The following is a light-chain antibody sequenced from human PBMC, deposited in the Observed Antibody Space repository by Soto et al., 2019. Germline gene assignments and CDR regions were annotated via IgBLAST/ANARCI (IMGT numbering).Light chain of an antibody. J-gene: IGKJ2*01. CDR2: DAS. CDR3: QQYDNLPYA. Sequence: DIQMTQSPSSLSASVGDRVTITCQASQDISNYLNWYQQKPGKAPKLLINDASNLETGVPSRFSGGGSGTDFTFTISSLQPEDIATYYCQQYDNLPYAFGQGTKLEIK. CDR1: QDISNY. V-gene: IGKV1-33*01.